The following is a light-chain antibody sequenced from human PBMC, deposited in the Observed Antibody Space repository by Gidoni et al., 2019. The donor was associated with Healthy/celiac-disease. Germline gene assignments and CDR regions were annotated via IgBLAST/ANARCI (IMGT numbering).Light chain of an antibody. CDR1: QDINNY. CDR3: QQYDNLLPWT. V-gene: IGKV1-33*01. Sequence: DIQMTQSPSSLSASVGDRVTITCQASQDINNYLNWYQQKPGKAPKLLIYDASNLETGVPSRFSGSGSGTDFTFTISSLQPEDIATYYCQQYDNLLPWTFXQXTKLEIK. J-gene: IGKJ2*02. CDR2: DAS.